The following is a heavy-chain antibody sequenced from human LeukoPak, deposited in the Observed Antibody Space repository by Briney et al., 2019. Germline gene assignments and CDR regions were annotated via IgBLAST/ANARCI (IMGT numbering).Heavy chain of an antibody. CDR3: ARDLPWFDP. V-gene: IGHV4-59*01. Sequence: SETLFLTCTVSGGSISSYYWSWIRQPPGKGLEWIGYIYYSGSTNYNPSLKSRVTISVDTSKNQISLKLRSVTAADTAMYYCARDLPWFDPWGQGTLVTVSS. CDR1: GGSISSYY. CDR2: IYYSGST. J-gene: IGHJ5*02.